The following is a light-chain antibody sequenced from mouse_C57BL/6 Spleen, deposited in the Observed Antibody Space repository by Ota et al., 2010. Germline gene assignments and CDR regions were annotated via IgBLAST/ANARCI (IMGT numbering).Light chain of an antibody. V-gene: IGKV6-23*01. Sequence: DIVMTQSHKFMSTSVGDRFSITCKASQHVGTAVAWYQQKPGQSPKLLIYWASTRHTGVPDRFTGSGSGTDFTLTITNVQSEDLADYFCQQFNNYPLTFGAGTKLELK. CDR3: QQFNNYPLT. J-gene: IGKJ5*01. CDR1: QHVGTA. CDR2: WAS.